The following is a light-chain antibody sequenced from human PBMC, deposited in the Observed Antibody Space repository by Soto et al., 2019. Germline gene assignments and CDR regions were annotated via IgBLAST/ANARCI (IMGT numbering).Light chain of an antibody. CDR3: LQDYNYPWT. CDR1: QDIRND. J-gene: IGKJ1*01. CDR2: AAS. V-gene: IGKV1-6*01. Sequence: AIQMTQSPSSLSASVGDRVTITCRASQDIRNDLGWYQEKPRQAPKLLIYAASNLQSGVPSRFSGSGSGTDFTLNISSMQPEDFATYYCLQDYNYPWTFGQGTKVEV.